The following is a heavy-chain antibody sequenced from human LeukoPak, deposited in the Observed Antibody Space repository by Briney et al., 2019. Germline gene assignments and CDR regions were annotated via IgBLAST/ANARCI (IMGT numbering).Heavy chain of an antibody. V-gene: IGHV3-15*01. CDR1: GFTFSNAW. Sequence: GGSLRLSCAASGFTFSNAWMSWVRQAPGKGLGWVGRIKSKTDGGTTDYAAPVKGRFTISRDDSKNTLYLQMSSLKTEDTAVYYCKTTVTTSAGGYYYYYGMDVWGQGTTVTVSS. CDR3: KTTVTTSAGGYYYYYGMDV. D-gene: IGHD4-17*01. CDR2: IKSKTDGGTT. J-gene: IGHJ6*02.